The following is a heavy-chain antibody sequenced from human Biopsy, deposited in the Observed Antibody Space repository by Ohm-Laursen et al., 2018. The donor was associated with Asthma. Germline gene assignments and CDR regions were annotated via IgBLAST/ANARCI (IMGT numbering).Heavy chain of an antibody. CDR1: GFPFTAYY. CDR2: ISAYNGNT. D-gene: IGHD3-9*01. CDR3: ARTYYDFLTGQVNDAFAM. V-gene: IGHV1-18*04. J-gene: IGHJ3*02. Sequence: ASVKVSCKTSGFPFTAYYIHWVRQAPGQGLEWMGWISAYNGNTNYAQKLQGRVTISRDTSASTAYMDLSSLRSEDTAVYYCARTYYDFLTGQVNDAFAMWGQGTMVTVSS.